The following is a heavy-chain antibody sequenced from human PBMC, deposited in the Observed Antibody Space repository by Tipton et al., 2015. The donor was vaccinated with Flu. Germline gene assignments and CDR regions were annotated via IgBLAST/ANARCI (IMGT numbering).Heavy chain of an antibody. V-gene: IGHV4-38-2*02. CDR3: ARAPTTAVAYI. Sequence: TLSLTCTVSGDSISGSYYWGWIRQPPGKGLEWIGNIYHTGSTYHNPSLKSRVTISVDTSRNHLSLRLRSLTAADTAVYFCARAPTTAVAYIWGQGTLVTVSS. CDR2: IYHTGST. CDR1: GDSISGSYY. J-gene: IGHJ4*02. D-gene: IGHD6-19*01.